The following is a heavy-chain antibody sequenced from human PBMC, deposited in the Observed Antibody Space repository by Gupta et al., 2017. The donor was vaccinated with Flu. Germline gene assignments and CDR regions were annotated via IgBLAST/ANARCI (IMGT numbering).Heavy chain of an antibody. V-gene: IGHV4-61*02. J-gene: IGHJ6*02. CDR2: IYTSGST. D-gene: IGHD2-21*01. CDR3: ARDPYSGLGYYYGMDV. CDR1: GGPISSGSYY. Sequence: QVQLQESGPGLVKPSQPLSLTCPVFGGPISSGSYYWSWTRQPAGKGLEWIVRIYTSGSTNYNPSLKSRVTISVDTSKNQYSLKLSSVTAADTAVYYCARDPYSGLGYYYGMDVWGQGTTVTVSS.